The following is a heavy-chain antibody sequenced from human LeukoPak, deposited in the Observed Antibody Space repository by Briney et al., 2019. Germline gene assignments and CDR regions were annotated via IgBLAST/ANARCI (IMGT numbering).Heavy chain of an antibody. J-gene: IGHJ6*03. CDR1: GFSFSTYS. D-gene: IGHD2-2*01. CDR3: ARVPSHYYYYMDV. Sequence: GGSLRLSCAASGFSFSTYSMNWVRQAPGKGLEWLSHISSSSSTIYYADSVKGRFTISRDNAKNSLYLQMNSLRAEDTAVYYCARVPSHYYYYMDVWGKGTTVTISS. CDR2: ISSSSSTI. V-gene: IGHV3-48*01.